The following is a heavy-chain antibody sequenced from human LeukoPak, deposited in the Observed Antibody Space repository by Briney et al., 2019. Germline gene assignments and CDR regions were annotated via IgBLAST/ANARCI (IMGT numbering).Heavy chain of an antibody. J-gene: IGHJ4*02. CDR1: GFTFSKYA. V-gene: IGHV3-23*01. Sequence: GRSLRLSCAASGFTFSKYAMTWVRQAPGKGLEWVSAITARGTTTYYADSVKGRFTISRDDSKNTLSLQMDSLSAEDTALYYCAKYISDSGAYYAFDYWGQGTLVTVSS. D-gene: IGHD3-10*01. CDR3: AKYISDSGAYYAFDY. CDR2: ITARGTTT.